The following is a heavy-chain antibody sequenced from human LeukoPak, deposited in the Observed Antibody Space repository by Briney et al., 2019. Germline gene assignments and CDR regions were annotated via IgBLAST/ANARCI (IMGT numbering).Heavy chain of an antibody. CDR2: ISIGSSSI. Sequence: PGGSLRLSCAASGFTFSSYSMNWVRQAPGKGLEWVSYISIGSSSIYYADSVKGRFTISRDNAKNSLYLQMNSLRAEDTAVYYCARDGEYYYDSSGYYLDYWGQGTLVTVSS. CDR1: GFTFSSYS. V-gene: IGHV3-48*01. CDR3: ARDGEYYYDSSGYYLDY. D-gene: IGHD3-22*01. J-gene: IGHJ4*02.